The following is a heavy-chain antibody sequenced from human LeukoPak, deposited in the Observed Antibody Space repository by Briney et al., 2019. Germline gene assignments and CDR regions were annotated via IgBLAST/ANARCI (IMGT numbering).Heavy chain of an antibody. CDR3: AKGQGVIGTEIDY. V-gene: IGHV3-7*03. D-gene: IGHD2-21*01. J-gene: IGHJ4*02. CDR1: GFTFRDYY. CDR2: IKQDGSEK. Sequence: GGSLRLSCAASGFTFRDYYMSWIRQAPGKGLEWVANIKQDGSEKYYVDSVKGRFTISRDNAKNSLYLQMNSLRAEDMALYYCAKGQGVIGTEIDYWGQGTLVTVSS.